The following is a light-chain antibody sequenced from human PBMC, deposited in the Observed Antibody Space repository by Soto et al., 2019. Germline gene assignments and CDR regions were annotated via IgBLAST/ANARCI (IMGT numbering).Light chain of an antibody. CDR1: QSINNNE. CDR2: GAS. J-gene: IGKJ1*01. CDR3: QQYGSALCT. Sequence: EIVLTQSPGTLSLSPGERATLSCRASQSINNNELVWFQQKVGQAPRLLIYGASSRATGIPDRFSGSGSGTDFTLTINRVEPEDFGVYYCQQYGSALCTFGQGTKVEIK. V-gene: IGKV3-20*01.